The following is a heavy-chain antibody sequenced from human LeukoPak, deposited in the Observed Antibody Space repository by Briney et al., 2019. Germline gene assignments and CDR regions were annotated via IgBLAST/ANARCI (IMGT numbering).Heavy chain of an antibody. J-gene: IGHJ3*02. V-gene: IGHV5-51*01. CDR3: ARLNYDAGGAFDI. D-gene: IGHD3-22*01. Sequence: GESLKISCKGSGYSFTSYWIGWVRQMPGKGLEWMGIIYPGDSDTRYSPSFQGQVTTSADKSISTAYLQWSSLKASDTAMYYRARLNYDAGGAFDIWGQGTMVTVSS. CDR1: GYSFTSYW. CDR2: IYPGDSDT.